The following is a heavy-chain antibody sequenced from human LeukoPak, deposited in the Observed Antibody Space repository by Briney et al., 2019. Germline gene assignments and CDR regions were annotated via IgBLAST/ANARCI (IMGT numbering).Heavy chain of an antibody. CDR2: ISYDGSNK. D-gene: IGHD6-13*01. CDR1: GFTFSSYA. J-gene: IGHJ4*02. Sequence: GGSLRLSCAASGFTFSSYAMHWVRQAPGKGLEWVAVISYDGSNKYYADSVKGRFTISRDSSKNTLYLQMNSLRVEDTAVYYCAGGSSSSWYFYWGQGTLVTVSS. CDR3: AGGSSSSWYFY. V-gene: IGHV3-30*14.